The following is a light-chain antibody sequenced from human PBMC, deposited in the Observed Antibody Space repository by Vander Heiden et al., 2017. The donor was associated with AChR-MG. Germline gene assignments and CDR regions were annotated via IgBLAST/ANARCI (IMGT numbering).Light chain of an antibody. CDR1: SSNIGAGYD. V-gene: IGLV1-40*01. Sequence: QSVLPQPPSVSGAPGPRVTISCTGSSSNIGAGYDVHWYQQLPGTAPKLLIYGNSNRPSGVPDRFSGSNSGTSASLAITGLQAEDEADYYCQSYDTSLSVVFGGGTKLTVL. J-gene: IGLJ2*01. CDR3: QSYDTSLSVV. CDR2: GNS.